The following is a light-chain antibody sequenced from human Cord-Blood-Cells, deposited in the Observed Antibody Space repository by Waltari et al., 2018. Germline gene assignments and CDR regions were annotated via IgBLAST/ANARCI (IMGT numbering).Light chain of an antibody. J-gene: IGLJ3*02. V-gene: IGLV6-57*03. CDR2: EDN. CDR1: SGSIASKS. CDR3: QSYDSSNSWV. Sequence: NFMLTQPHSVSESPGKTVTISCTRSSGSIASKSEQWYPQPPGSAPTTVIYEDNQRPSGVPDRFSCSIDSSSNSASLTISGLKTEDEADYYCQSYDSSNSWVFGGGTKLTVL.